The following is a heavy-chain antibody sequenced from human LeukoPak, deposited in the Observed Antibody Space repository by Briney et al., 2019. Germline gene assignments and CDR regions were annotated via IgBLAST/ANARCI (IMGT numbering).Heavy chain of an antibody. Sequence: GESLKISCKGSGYSFTSYWIGWVRQMPGKGLEWMGIIYPGDSDTRYSPSFQGQVTISADKSISTAYLQWSSLKASDTAMYYCARRRSLQLERSWFDPWGQGTLVTVSS. CDR2: IYPGDSDT. CDR1: GYSFTSYW. J-gene: IGHJ5*02. V-gene: IGHV5-51*01. D-gene: IGHD1-1*01. CDR3: ARRRSLQLERSWFDP.